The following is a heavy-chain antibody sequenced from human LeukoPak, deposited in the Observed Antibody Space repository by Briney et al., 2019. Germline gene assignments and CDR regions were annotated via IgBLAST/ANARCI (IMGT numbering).Heavy chain of an antibody. Sequence: SETLSLTCTVPGGSISSYYWSWIRQPPGKGLEWIGYIYTSGSTNYNPSLKSRVTISVDTSKNQFSLKLSSVTAADTAVYYCARSDGVPRGFYYYYYYMDVWGKGTTVTVSS. CDR2: IYTSGST. D-gene: IGHD4-17*01. V-gene: IGHV4-4*09. CDR3: ARSDGVPRGFYYYYYYMDV. J-gene: IGHJ6*03. CDR1: GGSISSYY.